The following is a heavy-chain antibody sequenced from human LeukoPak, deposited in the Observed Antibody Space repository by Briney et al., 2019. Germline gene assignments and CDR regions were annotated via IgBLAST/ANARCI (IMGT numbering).Heavy chain of an antibody. D-gene: IGHD3-10*01. CDR3: ARSRQASGLFSS. CDR1: GYAIISGGFS. J-gene: IGHJ5*02. V-gene: IGHV4-30-2*01. CDR2: IYDRGPA. Sequence: SETLSLTCTVSGYAIISGGFSWNWIRQPPGKGLERIGCIYDRGPAHYNPSLKSRFTISVDRPKNQFFLNVTSLTAADTAVYYCARSRQASGLFSSWGQGTLVVVSS.